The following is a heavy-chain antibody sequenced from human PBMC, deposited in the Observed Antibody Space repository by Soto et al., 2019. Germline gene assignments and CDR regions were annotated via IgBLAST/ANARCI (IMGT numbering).Heavy chain of an antibody. J-gene: IGHJ4*02. V-gene: IGHV3-23*01. Sequence: EVQLLESGGGLVQPGGSLRLSCAASGFTFSSYAMSWVRQAPGKGLVWVSGISGSGVSTYYADSVKGRFTISRDNSKSTLYLQMNSLRAEDTAVYYCAKDRERIATRSIDYWGQGTLDTVSS. CDR1: GFTFSSYA. CDR3: AKDRERIATRSIDY. D-gene: IGHD6-6*01. CDR2: ISGSGVST.